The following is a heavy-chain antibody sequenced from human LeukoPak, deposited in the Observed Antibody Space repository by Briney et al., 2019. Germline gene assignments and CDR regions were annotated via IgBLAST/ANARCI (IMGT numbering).Heavy chain of an antibody. D-gene: IGHD2-15*01. CDR1: GFSFYDYP. Sequence: GGSLRLSCAASGFSFYDYPVHWVRQAPGKGLEWVSLISGDGVKTYYADSVRGRFTISRDNSKDSLYLQMNSLRTEDTAMYYCVKEIDTLGTNAFDIWGQGTMVTVSS. CDR3: VKEIDTLGTNAFDI. CDR2: ISGDGVKT. J-gene: IGHJ3*02. V-gene: IGHV3-43*02.